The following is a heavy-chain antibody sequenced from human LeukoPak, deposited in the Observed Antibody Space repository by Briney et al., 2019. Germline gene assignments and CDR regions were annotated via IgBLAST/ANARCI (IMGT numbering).Heavy chain of an antibody. D-gene: IGHD3-10*01. V-gene: IGHV3-30*04. CDR1: GLTFSNYA. CDR2: IFYDGSTK. J-gene: IGHJ4*02. CDR3: ARVTYGSGTYGAFDY. Sequence: GGSLRLSCAASGLTFSNYAMRWVRQAPGKGLEWVAVIFYDGSTKYYADSVKGRFTMSRDNAKNSLYLQMNSLRAEDTAVYYCARVTYGSGTYGAFDYWGQGTLVTVSS.